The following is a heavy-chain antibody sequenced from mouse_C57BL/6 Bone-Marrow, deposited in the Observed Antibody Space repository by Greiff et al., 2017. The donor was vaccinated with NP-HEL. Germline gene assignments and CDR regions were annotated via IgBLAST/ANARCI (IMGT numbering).Heavy chain of an antibody. V-gene: IGHV1-15*01. Sequence: QVQLQQPGAELVRPGASVTLSCKASGYTFTDYEMHWVKQTPVHGLEWIGAIDPETGGTAYNQKFKGKAILTADKSSSTAYMELRSLTSEDSAVYYCTIAYGSSYVLYYAMDYWGQGTSVTVSS. CDR3: TIAYGSSYVLYYAMDY. J-gene: IGHJ4*01. D-gene: IGHD1-1*01. CDR1: GYTFTDYE. CDR2: IDPETGGT.